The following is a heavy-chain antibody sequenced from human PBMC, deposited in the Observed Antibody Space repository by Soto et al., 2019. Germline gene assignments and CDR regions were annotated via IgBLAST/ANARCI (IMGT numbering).Heavy chain of an antibody. CDR1: GFTFSSYA. CDR3: ARDSRYNWNDGWSYGMDV. CDR2: ISYDGSNK. Sequence: QVQLVESGGGVVQPGRSLRLSCAASGFTFSSYAMHWVRQAPGKGLEWVAVISYDGSNKYYADSVKGRFTISRDNSKNTLYLQMNSLRAEDTAVYYCARDSRYNWNDGWSYGMDVWDQGTTVTVSS. D-gene: IGHD1-20*01. J-gene: IGHJ6*02. V-gene: IGHV3-30-3*01.